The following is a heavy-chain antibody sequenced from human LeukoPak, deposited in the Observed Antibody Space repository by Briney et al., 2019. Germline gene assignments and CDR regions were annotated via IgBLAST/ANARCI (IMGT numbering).Heavy chain of an antibody. Sequence: SVKVSCKASGGTFSSYAISWVRQAPGQGLEWMGGIIPIFGTANYAQKFQGRVTITTDESTSTAYMELSSLRSEDTAVYYCARVGATYYYDSSGYYFDYWGQGTLVTVSS. V-gene: IGHV1-69*05. CDR1: GGTFSSYA. J-gene: IGHJ4*02. CDR3: ARVGATYYYDSSGYYFDY. CDR2: IIPIFGTA. D-gene: IGHD3-22*01.